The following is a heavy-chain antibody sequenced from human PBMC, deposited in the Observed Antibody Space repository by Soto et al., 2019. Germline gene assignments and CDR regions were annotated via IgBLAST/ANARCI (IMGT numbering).Heavy chain of an antibody. J-gene: IGHJ4*02. D-gene: IGHD6-19*01. Sequence: PSETLSLTCTVSGGSISSYYWSWIRQPPGKGLEWIGYIYYSGSTNYNPSLKSRVTISVDTSKNQFSLKLSSVTAADTAVYYCARVSPSYSTGWYYFDYWGQVTLVTVSS. CDR2: IYYSGST. CDR1: GGSISSYY. CDR3: ARVSPSYSTGWYYFDY. V-gene: IGHV4-59*01.